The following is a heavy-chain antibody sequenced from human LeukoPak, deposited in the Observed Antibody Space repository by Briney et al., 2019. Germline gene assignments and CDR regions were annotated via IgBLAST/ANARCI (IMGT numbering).Heavy chain of an antibody. V-gene: IGHV3-30*18. D-gene: IGHD2-8*01. CDR3: AKEMVYAAYYYYGMDV. Sequence: GGSLRLSCAASGFTFSSYGMHWVRQAPGKGLEGVAVISYDGSNKYYADSVKGRFTISRDNSKNTLYLQMNSLRAEDTAVYYCAKEMVYAAYYYYGMDVWGQGTTVTVSS. CDR2: ISYDGSNK. J-gene: IGHJ6*02. CDR1: GFTFSSYG.